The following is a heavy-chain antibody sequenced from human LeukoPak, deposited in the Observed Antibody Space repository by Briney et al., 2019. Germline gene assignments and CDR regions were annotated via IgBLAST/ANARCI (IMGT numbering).Heavy chain of an antibody. CDR3: ASRHGSGSYPFGY. V-gene: IGHV4-39*07. CDR2: INHSGST. CDR1: GGSISSSSDY. Sequence: SETLSLTCTVSGGSISSSSDYWSWIRQPPGKGLEWLGEINHSGSTNYIPSLKSRVTISVDTSKNQFSLKLSSVTAADTAVYYCASRHGSGSYPFGYWGQGTLVTVSS. D-gene: IGHD3-10*01. J-gene: IGHJ4*02.